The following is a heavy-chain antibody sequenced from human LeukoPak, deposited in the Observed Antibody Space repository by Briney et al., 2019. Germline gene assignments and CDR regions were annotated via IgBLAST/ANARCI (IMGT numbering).Heavy chain of an antibody. J-gene: IGHJ6*03. CDR3: ASSSSSLGYYYYYMDV. Sequence: GASVKVSCKASGGTFSSYAISWVRQAPGQGLEWMGGIIPIFGTANYAQKFQGRVTITADESTSTAYMELSSLRSEDTAVYYCASSSSSLGYYYYYMDVWGKGTTVTVSS. CDR1: GGTFSSYA. V-gene: IGHV1-69*01. CDR2: IIPIFGTA. D-gene: IGHD6-6*01.